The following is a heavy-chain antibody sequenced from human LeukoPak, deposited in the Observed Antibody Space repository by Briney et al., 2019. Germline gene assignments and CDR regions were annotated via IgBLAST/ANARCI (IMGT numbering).Heavy chain of an antibody. CDR1: GYTFASYG. J-gene: IGHJ4*02. D-gene: IGHD2-2*01. CDR2: ISTYNGNT. V-gene: IGHV1-18*01. CDR3: AREYCSSTSCYSPDY. Sequence: ASVKVSCKASGYTFASYGISWVRQAPAQGLEWMGWISTYNGNTNYAQKLQGRVTMTTDTSTSTAYMELRSLRSDDTAVYYCAREYCSSTSCYSPDYWGQGTLVTVSS.